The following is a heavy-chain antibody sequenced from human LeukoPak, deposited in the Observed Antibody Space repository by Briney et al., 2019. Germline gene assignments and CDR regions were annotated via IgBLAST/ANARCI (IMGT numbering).Heavy chain of an antibody. CDR2: IIPIFGTA. J-gene: IGHJ4*02. D-gene: IGHD1-1*01. CDR1: GGTFSSYA. CDR3: ARVGQLEPLDY. Sequence: RASVKVSCKASGGTFSSYAISWVRQAPGQGLEWMGGIIPIFGTANYAQKFQGRVTITADESTSTVYMELSSLRSEDTAVYYCARVGQLEPLDYWGQGTLVTVSS. V-gene: IGHV1-69*13.